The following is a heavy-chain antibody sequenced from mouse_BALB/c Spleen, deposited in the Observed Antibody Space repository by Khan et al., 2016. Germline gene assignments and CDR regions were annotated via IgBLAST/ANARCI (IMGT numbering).Heavy chain of an antibody. V-gene: IGHV3-8*02. CDR3: ARSNRNDAWFAY. Sequence: EVQLQESGPSLVKPSQTLSLTCSVTGDSITNNYWNWIRKFPGNKLEYMGYISYSGVTYYNPSLKSRISITRDTSKNQYNLQLHSLTTEDTATFYCARSNRNDAWFAYWGQGTQVTVSA. CDR2: ISYSGVT. J-gene: IGHJ3*01. CDR1: GDSITNNY. D-gene: IGHD2-14*01.